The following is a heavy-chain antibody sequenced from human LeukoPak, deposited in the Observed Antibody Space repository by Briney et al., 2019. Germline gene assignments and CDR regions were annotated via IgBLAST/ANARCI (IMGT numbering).Heavy chain of an antibody. Sequence: GGSLRLSCGASGLTFTTYAMRWVRQAPGKGLEWVSDVTGSGGRTYYADSVKGRFTISRDNSKNTLYLQMNSLRAEDTAVYYCAKGYSGSYYALWFDYWGQGTLVTVSS. CDR2: VTGSGGRT. CDR3: AKGYSGSYYALWFDY. V-gene: IGHV3-23*01. CDR1: GLTFTTYA. J-gene: IGHJ4*02. D-gene: IGHD1-26*01.